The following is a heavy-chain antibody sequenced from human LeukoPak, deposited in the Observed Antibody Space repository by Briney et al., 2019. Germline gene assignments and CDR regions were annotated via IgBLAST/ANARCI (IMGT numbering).Heavy chain of an antibody. D-gene: IGHD2-2*01. V-gene: IGHV4-59*08. CDR2: IYYSGTT. CDR1: GGSISSYY. Sequence: SETLSLTCTVSGGSISSYYWSWIRQPPGKGLEWIGYIYYSGTTNYNPSLKSRVTISVDTSKKQFSLKLSSVTAADTAVYYCARGPTYQPIDFWGQGTLVTVSS. CDR3: ARGPTYQPIDF. J-gene: IGHJ4*02.